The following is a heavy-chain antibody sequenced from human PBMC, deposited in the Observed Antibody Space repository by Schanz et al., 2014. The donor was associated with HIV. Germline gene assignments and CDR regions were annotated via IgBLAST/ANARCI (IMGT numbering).Heavy chain of an antibody. Sequence: QLVESGGGLVQPGGSLRLSCAASGFTFSSYTMTWVRQAPGKGLEWVSGIGGSRGGTYYADSVKGRFTISRDNSKNTMFLQMNSLRVEDTAIYYCAKIRGTRGAYDGMDVWGQGTTVTVSS. CDR2: IGGSRGGT. V-gene: IGHV3-23*04. CDR1: GFTFSSYT. D-gene: IGHD3-10*01. J-gene: IGHJ6*02. CDR3: AKIRGTRGAYDGMDV.